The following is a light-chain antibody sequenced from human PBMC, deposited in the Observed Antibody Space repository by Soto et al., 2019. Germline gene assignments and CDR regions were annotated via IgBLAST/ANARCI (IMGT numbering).Light chain of an antibody. J-gene: IGLJ2*01. V-gene: IGLV1-51*01. CDR1: NSKIGKNY. CDR3: GTWDTSLSTLL. Sequence: QSVLTQPPSMSAAPGQKVTISCSGSNSKIGKNYVSWYQQLPGAAPKLLIYDNTERPSGIPDRFSGSKSGTSATLAITGLQTGDEADYYCGTWDTSLSTLLFGGGTKVTVL. CDR2: DNT.